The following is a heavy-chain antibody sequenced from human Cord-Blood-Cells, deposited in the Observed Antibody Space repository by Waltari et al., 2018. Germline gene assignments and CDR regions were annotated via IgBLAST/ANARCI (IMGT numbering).Heavy chain of an antibody. Sequence: QVTLREFGPALVKPPHTLPPTCTCPGFSLSTSRMCVSCLRQPPGKALEWLALIDWDDDKYYSTSLKTRLTIAKDTSKNQVVLTMTNMDPVDTATYYCARIVRYSSSYYYYGMDVWGQGTTVTVSS. V-gene: IGHV2-70*01. D-gene: IGHD6-6*01. CDR3: ARIVRYSSSYYYYGMDV. J-gene: IGHJ6*02. CDR2: IDWDDDK. CDR1: GFSLSTSRMC.